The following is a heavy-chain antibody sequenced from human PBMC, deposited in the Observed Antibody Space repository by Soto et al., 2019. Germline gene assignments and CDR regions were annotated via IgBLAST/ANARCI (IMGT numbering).Heavy chain of an antibody. CDR1: GYSISSGYY. V-gene: IGHV4-38-2*01. Sequence: PSETLSLTCAVSGYSISSGYYWGWIRQPPGKGLEWIGSIYHSGSTYYNPSLKSRVTISVDTSKNQFSLKLSSVTAADTAVYYCARVLSAWELPNGNWFDPWGQGTLVTVSS. CDR3: ARVLSAWELPNGNWFDP. CDR2: IYHSGST. D-gene: IGHD1-26*01. J-gene: IGHJ5*02.